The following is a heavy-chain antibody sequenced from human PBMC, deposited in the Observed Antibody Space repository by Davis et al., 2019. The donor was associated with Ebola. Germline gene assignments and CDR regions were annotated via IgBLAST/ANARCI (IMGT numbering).Heavy chain of an antibody. CDR1: GGSISSYY. Sequence: MPSETLSLTCTVSGGSISSYYWGWIRQPPGKGLEWIGSIYYSGSTYYNPSLKSRVTISVDTSKNQFSLKLSSVTAADTAVYYCARLLVAAVVDYWGQGTLVTVSS. CDR2: IYYSGST. CDR3: ARLLVAAVVDY. J-gene: IGHJ4*02. D-gene: IGHD6-13*01. V-gene: IGHV4-39*01.